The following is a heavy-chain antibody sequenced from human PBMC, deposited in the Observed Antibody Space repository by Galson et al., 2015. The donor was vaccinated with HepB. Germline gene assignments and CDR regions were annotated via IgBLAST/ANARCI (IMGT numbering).Heavy chain of an antibody. V-gene: IGHV3-53*01. CDR3: ASYAVVIMGFDY. Sequence: SLRLSCAASGFTVSNNYMSWVRQAPGKGLEWVSVIYHDDDTKYADSVKGRFTISRDYSKNALYLQMNSLRAEDTAVYYCASYAVVIMGFDYWGQGALVTVSS. CDR1: GFTVSNNY. CDR2: IYHDDDT. D-gene: IGHD3-3*01. J-gene: IGHJ4*02.